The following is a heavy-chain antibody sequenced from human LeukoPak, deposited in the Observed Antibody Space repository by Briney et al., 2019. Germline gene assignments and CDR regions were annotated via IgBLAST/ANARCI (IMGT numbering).Heavy chain of an antibody. CDR3: ARQSRDGSKTRGYYFDY. CDR2: IYPGDSDT. Sequence: GESLKISCKASGYSFPSYWIGWVRQMPGKGLEWMGVIYPGDSDTKYNASFQGQVTISADKSISTVYLQWSSLKASDTAMYYCARQSRDGSKTRGYYFDYWGQGTLVTVS. D-gene: IGHD3-10*01. J-gene: IGHJ4*02. CDR1: GYSFPSYW. V-gene: IGHV5-51*01.